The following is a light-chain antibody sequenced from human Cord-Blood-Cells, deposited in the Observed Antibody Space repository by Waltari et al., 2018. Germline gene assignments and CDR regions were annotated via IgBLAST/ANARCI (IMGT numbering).Light chain of an antibody. CDR2: DAS. CDR1: QDISNY. V-gene: IGKV1-33*01. J-gene: IGKJ5*01. CDR3: QQIT. Sequence: DIQMTQSPSSLSASVGDRVTITCQASQDISNYLNWYQQKPGKAPKLLIYDASNLETGVPSRFSGSGSGTDFTFTISSLQPEDIATYYCQQITFSQGTRLEIK.